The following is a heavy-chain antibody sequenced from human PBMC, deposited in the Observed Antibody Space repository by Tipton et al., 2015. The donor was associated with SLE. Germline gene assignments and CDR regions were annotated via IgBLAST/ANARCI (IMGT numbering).Heavy chain of an antibody. CDR2: IYYSGST. CDR1: GGSISSGGYY. D-gene: IGHD6-13*01. V-gene: IGHV4-39*07. CDR3: ARDIAAACIDY. J-gene: IGHJ4*02. Sequence: TLSLTCSVSGGSISSGGYYWSWIRQHPGKGLEWIGNIYYSGSTYYNPSLKSRVTISVDTSKNQFSLKLSSVTAADTAVYYCARDIAAACIDYWGQGTLVAVSS.